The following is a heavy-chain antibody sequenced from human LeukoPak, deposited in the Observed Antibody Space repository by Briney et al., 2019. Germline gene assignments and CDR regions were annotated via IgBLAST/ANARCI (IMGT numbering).Heavy chain of an antibody. CDR1: GGTFSSYA. D-gene: IGHD5-18*01. Sequence: SVMVSCKASGGTFSSYAISWVRQAPGQGLEWMGGIIPIFGTANYAQKFQGRVTITADKSTSTAYMELSSLRSEDTAVYYCASSKLGYSYGPGSNWFDPWGQGTLVTVSS. CDR3: ASSKLGYSYGPGSNWFDP. J-gene: IGHJ5*02. V-gene: IGHV1-69*06. CDR2: IIPIFGTA.